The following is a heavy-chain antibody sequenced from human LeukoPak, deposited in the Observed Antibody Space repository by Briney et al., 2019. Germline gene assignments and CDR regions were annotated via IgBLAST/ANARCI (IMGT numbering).Heavy chain of an antibody. V-gene: IGHV3-30-3*01. Sequence: GGSLRLSCAASGFTFSSYAMHWVRQAPGKGLEWVVVISYDGSNKYYADSVKGRFTISRDNSKNTLYLQMNSLRAEDTAVYYCARDMGGRDFDYWGQGTLVTVSS. CDR3: ARDMGGRDFDY. D-gene: IGHD3-16*01. CDR2: ISYDGSNK. CDR1: GFTFSSYA. J-gene: IGHJ4*02.